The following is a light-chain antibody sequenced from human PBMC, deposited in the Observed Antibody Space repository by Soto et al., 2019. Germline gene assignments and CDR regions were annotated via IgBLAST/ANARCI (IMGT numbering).Light chain of an antibody. Sequence: EIVLTQSPGTLSLSPGERATLSCRASQSVSSSYLAWYQQRPGQAPSLLIYGASSRATGIPDRFSGSGSGTDFTLAISRLEPEDFAVYYCQQFGSSPLLTFGGGTKVDIK. CDR1: QSVSSSY. CDR2: GAS. CDR3: QQFGSSPLLT. V-gene: IGKV3-20*01. J-gene: IGKJ4*01.